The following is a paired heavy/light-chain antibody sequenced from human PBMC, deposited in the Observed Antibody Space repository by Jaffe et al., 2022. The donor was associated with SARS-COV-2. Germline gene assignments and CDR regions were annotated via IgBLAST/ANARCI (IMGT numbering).Light chain of an antibody. CDR2: AAS. V-gene: IGKV1-27*01. CDR1: QGISNY. CDR3: QKYISAPIT. Sequence: DVQMTQSPSSLSASVGDRVTITCRASQGISNYLAWYQQKPGKVPKLLIYAASTLQSGVPSRFSGSGSGTDFTLAISSLQPEDVATYYCQKYISAPITFGQGTRLEIK. J-gene: IGKJ5*01.
Heavy chain of an antibody. D-gene: IGHD1-26*01. CDR1: GFTFSNAW. CDR3: ATWSLLVFGAFDI. CDR2: IKSNVDGGTT. J-gene: IGHJ3*02. Sequence: EVQLVESGGGLVKPGGSLRLSCAASGFTFSNAWMTWVRQAPGKGLEWVGRIKSNVDGGTTDYAAPVKGRFTISRGDSKNTMYLQMNSLKTEDTAVYYCATWSLLVFGAFDIWGQGTMVTVSS. V-gene: IGHV3-15*01.